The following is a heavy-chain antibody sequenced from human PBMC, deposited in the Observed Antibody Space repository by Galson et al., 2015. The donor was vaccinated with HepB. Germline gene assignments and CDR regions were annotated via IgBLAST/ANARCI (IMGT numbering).Heavy chain of an antibody. V-gene: IGHV5-51*01. CDR1: GYSFTSYW. CDR2: IYPGDSDT. D-gene: IGHD4-17*01. CDR3: ARHLRSTVTTDYFDY. J-gene: IGHJ4*02. Sequence: QSGAEVKKPGESLKISCKGSGYSFTSYWIGWVRQMPGKGLEWMGIIYPGDSDTRYSPSFQGQVTISADKSISTAYLQWSSLKASDTAMYYCARHLRSTVTTDYFDYWGQGTLVTVSS.